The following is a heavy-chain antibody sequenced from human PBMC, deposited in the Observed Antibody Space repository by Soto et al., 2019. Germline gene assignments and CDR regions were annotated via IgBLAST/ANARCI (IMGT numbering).Heavy chain of an antibody. Sequence: SETLSLTCSVSGDSISNLDYFWAWIRQPPGQALEYIGYIYKSATTYYNPSFESRVAISVDTSKSQFSLNVTSVTAADTAVYFCARGRYCLTGRCFPNWFDSWGQGALVTVSP. J-gene: IGHJ5*01. CDR2: IYKSATT. CDR1: GDSISNLDYF. CDR3: ARGRYCLTGRCFPNWFDS. D-gene: IGHD7-27*01. V-gene: IGHV4-30-4*01.